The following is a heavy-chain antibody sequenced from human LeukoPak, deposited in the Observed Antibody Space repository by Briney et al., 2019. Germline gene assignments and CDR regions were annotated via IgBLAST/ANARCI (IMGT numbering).Heavy chain of an antibody. V-gene: IGHV3-23*01. CDR1: GFTFSDYW. Sequence: GGSLRLSCAASGFTFSDYWMHWVRQAAGKGLEWVSAISGSGGSTYYADSVKGRFTISRDNSKNTLYLQMNSLRAEDTAVYYCAKHKRVVVAAASDYWGQGTLVTVSS. D-gene: IGHD2-15*01. J-gene: IGHJ4*02. CDR3: AKHKRVVVAAASDY. CDR2: ISGSGGST.